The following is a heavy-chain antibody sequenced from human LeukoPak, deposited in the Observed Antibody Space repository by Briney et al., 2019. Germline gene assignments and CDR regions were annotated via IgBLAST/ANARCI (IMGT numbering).Heavy chain of an antibody. CDR3: ARDDTVAHTAAGEY. Sequence: ASVKVSCKVSGYTLTELSMHWVRQAPGKGLEWMGGFDPEDGETIYAQKFQGRVTMTEDTSTDTAYMELSSLRSDDTAVYYCARDDTVAHTAAGEYWGQGTLVTVSS. CDR2: FDPEDGET. D-gene: IGHD6-13*01. J-gene: IGHJ4*02. V-gene: IGHV1-24*01. CDR1: GYTLTELS.